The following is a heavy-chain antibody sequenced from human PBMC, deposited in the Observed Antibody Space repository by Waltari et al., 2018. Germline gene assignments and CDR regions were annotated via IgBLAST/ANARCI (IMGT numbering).Heavy chain of an antibody. Sequence: VELVQSGGGLVQPGGSLRLSSAHSGVTFSRFWMQWVRQVPGKGLVWVSRMSNDGRTTDYTDAVKGRFTISRDNAKDTLYLQMNSLRAEDTAVYYCARDSSHLPAAFDNWGQGTLVTVSS. J-gene: IGHJ4*02. CDR3: ARDSSHLPAAFDN. CDR2: MSNDGRTT. D-gene: IGHD2-2*01. V-gene: IGHV3-74*01. CDR1: GVTFSRFW.